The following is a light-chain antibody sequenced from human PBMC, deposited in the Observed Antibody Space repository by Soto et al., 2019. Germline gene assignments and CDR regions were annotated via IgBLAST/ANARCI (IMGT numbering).Light chain of an antibody. Sequence: QSVLTQPPSMSASPGQTVTISCSGGASNIGTNYVYWFQQFPGRAPQLLIYQNDQRPSGVPERFSAYKSGTSASLAINGLRPEDEADYYCAGWDESLTGVFGGGTKLTVL. J-gene: IGLJ3*02. CDR1: ASNIGTNY. V-gene: IGLV1-47*01. CDR2: QND. CDR3: AGWDESLTGV.